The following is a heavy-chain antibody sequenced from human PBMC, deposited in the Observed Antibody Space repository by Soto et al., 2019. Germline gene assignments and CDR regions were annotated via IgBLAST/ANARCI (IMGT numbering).Heavy chain of an antibody. CDR1: GCTFSSYA. CDR2: IIPIFGTA. Sequence: ASVKVSCKASGCTFSSYAISWVRQAPGQGLEWMGGIIPIFGTANYAQKIQGRVTITADESTSTAYMELSSLRSEDTAVYYCAKDPDTWRAGMDVWGQGTTVTVSS. V-gene: IGHV1-69*13. J-gene: IGHJ6*02. D-gene: IGHD1-20*01. CDR3: AKDPDTWRAGMDV.